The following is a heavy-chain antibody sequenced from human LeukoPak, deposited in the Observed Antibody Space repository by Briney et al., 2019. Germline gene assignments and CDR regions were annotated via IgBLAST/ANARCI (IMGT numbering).Heavy chain of an antibody. Sequence: SETLSLTCTVSGGSISSSSYYWGWIREPPGKGLEWIGEINHSGSTNYNPSLKSRVTISVDTSKNQFSLKLSSVTAADTAVYYCARHGLEANYYDSSGYYNYYYMDVWGKGTTVTISS. V-gene: IGHV4-39*01. D-gene: IGHD3-22*01. CDR1: GGSISSSSYY. J-gene: IGHJ6*03. CDR2: INHSGST. CDR3: ARHGLEANYYDSSGYYNYYYMDV.